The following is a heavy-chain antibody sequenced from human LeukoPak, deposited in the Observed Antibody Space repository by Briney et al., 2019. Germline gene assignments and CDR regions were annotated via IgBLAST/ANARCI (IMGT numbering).Heavy chain of an antibody. CDR1: GYTFTSYG. CDR2: ISAYNGNT. Sequence: GASVKVSCKASGYTFTSYGISWVRQAPGQGLEWMGWISAYNGNTNYAQKLQGRVTMTTVTSTSTAYMELRSLRSDDTAVYYCARDAWASYDDSSGYYPNYWGQGTLVTVSS. CDR3: ARDAWASYDDSSGYYPNY. J-gene: IGHJ4*02. V-gene: IGHV1-18*01. D-gene: IGHD3-22*01.